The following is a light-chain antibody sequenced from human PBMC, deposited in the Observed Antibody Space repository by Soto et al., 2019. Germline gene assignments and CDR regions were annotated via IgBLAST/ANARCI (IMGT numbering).Light chain of an antibody. V-gene: IGKV3D-15*01. Sequence: EVVMTQSPATLPVSPGGRVTLSCRASQSVGGNLAWYQQRPGQPPRLLIYGASTRDTGVPTRFSGSGSGTEFIPTITPLQSEDFAVYYCQQYNNWPPRTPGQGTTV. CDR1: QSVGGN. CDR2: GAS. J-gene: IGKJ1*01. CDR3: QQYNNWPPRT.